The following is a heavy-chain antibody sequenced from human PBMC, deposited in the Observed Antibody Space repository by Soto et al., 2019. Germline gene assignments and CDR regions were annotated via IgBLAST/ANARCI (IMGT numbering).Heavy chain of an antibody. Sequence: LGESLKISCKGSGYSFTSYWISWVRQMPGKGLEWMGRIGPSDSYTNYSPSFQGHVTISADKSISTAYLQWSSLKASDTAMYYCAGNVLRYFDWLNGAFDIWGQGTMVTVSS. J-gene: IGHJ3*02. D-gene: IGHD3-9*01. CDR2: IGPSDSYT. CDR1: GYSFTSYW. CDR3: AGNVLRYFDWLNGAFDI. V-gene: IGHV5-10-1*01.